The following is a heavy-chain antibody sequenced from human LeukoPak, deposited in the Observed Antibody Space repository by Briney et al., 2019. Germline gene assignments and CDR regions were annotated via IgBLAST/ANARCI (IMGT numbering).Heavy chain of an antibody. Sequence: TGGSLRLSCAASGFTFSIYAMNWVRQAPGKGLEWVSSISANGGETHYADSVKGRFTISRDNSKNTLYLQINNPRVEDTAVYYCAKRYYDFPFDYWGQGTLVTVSS. CDR1: GFTFSIYA. D-gene: IGHD3-3*01. CDR2: ISANGGET. CDR3: AKRYYDFPFDY. J-gene: IGHJ4*02. V-gene: IGHV3-23*01.